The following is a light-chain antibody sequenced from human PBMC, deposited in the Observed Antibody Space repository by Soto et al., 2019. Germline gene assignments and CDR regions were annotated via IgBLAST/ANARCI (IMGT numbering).Light chain of an antibody. V-gene: IGLV2-14*01. CDR2: EVT. CDR3: SSYTSTSTPVI. CDR1: NSDIGAYDY. J-gene: IGLJ2*01. Sequence: QSALTQPASVSGSPGQSITISCTGTNSDIGAYDYVSWYQQHPGKAPKLMIYEVTNRPSGVSNRFSASKSGNTASLTISGLQAEDEADYYCSSYTSTSTPVIFCGGTQLTVL.